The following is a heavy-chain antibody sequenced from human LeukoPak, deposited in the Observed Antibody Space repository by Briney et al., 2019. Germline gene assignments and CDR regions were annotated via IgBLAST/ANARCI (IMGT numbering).Heavy chain of an antibody. Sequence: PSETLSLTCTVSGGSVSSHFWSWIRQPPGKGLEWMGYIYNSGITNYNPSLKSRVTMSVDTSKNQFSLMLRSVTAADTAVYYRARDHLPAGAPGYYMDVWGKGTTVTVSS. CDR1: GGSVSSHF. CDR2: IYNSGIT. J-gene: IGHJ6*03. CDR3: ARDHLPAGAPGYYMDV. V-gene: IGHV4-59*02. D-gene: IGHD4/OR15-4a*01.